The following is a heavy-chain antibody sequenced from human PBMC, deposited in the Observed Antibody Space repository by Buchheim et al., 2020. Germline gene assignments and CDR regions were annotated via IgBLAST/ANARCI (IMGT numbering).Heavy chain of an antibody. V-gene: IGHV3-7*01. J-gene: IGHJ2*01. CDR2: IKQDGSEE. CDR1: GFTFSSYW. CDR3: ARALRSYESDGYDYGWSFDL. D-gene: IGHD3-22*01. Sequence: EVQLVESGGGLVQPGASLRLSCAASGFTFSSYWMSWVRQAPGKGLEWVANIKQDGSEEHYVDSVKGRFIISRDNAKNSLLLQMNSLRAEDTAVYYCARALRSYESDGYDYGWSFDLWGRGT.